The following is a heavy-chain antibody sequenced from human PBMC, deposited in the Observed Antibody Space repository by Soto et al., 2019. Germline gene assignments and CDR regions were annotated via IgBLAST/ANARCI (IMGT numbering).Heavy chain of an antibody. V-gene: IGHV4-34*01. CDR3: ARDSGPILRFSMVYYYYGMDV. Sequence: SETLSLTCAVYGGSFSGYYWSWIRQPPGKGLEWIGEINHSGSTNYNPSLKSRVTISVDTSKNQFSLKLSSVTAADTAVYYCARDSGPILRFSMVYYYYGMDVWGQGTTVTVSS. CDR2: INHSGST. CDR1: GGSFSGYY. J-gene: IGHJ6*02. D-gene: IGHD3-3*01.